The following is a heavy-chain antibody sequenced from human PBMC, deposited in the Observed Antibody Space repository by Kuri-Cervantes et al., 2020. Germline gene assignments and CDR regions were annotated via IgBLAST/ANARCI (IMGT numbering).Heavy chain of an antibody. V-gene: IGHV3-48*04. Sequence: GGSLRLSCAASGFTFSMYWMSWVRQAPGKGLEWVSYISSRGSTTYYADSVKGRFTISRDNAKNSLYLQMNRLRAEDTAVYYCARGPSTTPWGYWGQGTLVTVSS. D-gene: IGHD4-11*01. CDR3: ARGPSTTPWGY. CDR2: ISSRGSTT. J-gene: IGHJ4*02. CDR1: GFTFSMYW.